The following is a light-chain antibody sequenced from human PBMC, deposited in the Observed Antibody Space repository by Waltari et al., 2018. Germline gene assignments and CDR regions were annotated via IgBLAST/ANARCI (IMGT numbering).Light chain of an antibody. CDR2: AND. V-gene: IGLV1-44*01. CDR1: SSNIGRNT. Sequence: QSVLTPPPSASGTPGQRVTISCSGGSSNIGRNTINWYQQLPGTAPKLLICANDERPSGVPARFSGSKSGSSAFLAISGLQSADEASYYCASWDDSLDGVIFGGGTKLTVL. J-gene: IGLJ2*01. CDR3: ASWDDSLDGVI.